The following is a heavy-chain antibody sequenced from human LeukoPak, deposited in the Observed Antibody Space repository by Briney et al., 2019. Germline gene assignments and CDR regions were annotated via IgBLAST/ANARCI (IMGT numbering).Heavy chain of an antibody. J-gene: IGHJ4*02. V-gene: IGHV3-48*01. D-gene: IGHD6-25*01. CDR1: GFTFSSYS. CDR3: ARTGWGFRSGRYYFDY. CDR2: ICSSSSTI. Sequence: GGSLRLSCAASGFTFSSYSMNWVRQAPGKGLEWVSDICSSSSTIYYAHSVKGRFTISRDNSKNSLYLQMNSLRAEDSAVYYCARTGWGFRSGRYYFDYWGQGTLVTVSS.